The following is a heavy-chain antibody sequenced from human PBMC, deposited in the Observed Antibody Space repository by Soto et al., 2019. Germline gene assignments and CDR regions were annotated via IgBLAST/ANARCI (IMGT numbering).Heavy chain of an antibody. CDR2: IFSNDEK. CDR1: GFSLSNARIG. J-gene: IGHJ4*02. Sequence: SGPTLLNPTDTLTLTCTASGFSLSNARIGVGWIRQPPGKALERLAHIFSNDEKSYSTSLQSRLTISKDTTKRHVFLTMAYMDPVGTATYDSARMSSTFGGVMADDYWGQGTLVTVSS. D-gene: IGHD3-16*01. V-gene: IGHV2-26*01. CDR3: ARMSSTFGGVMADDY.